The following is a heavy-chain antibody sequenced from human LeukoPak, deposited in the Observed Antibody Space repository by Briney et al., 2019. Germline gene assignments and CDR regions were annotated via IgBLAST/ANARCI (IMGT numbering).Heavy chain of an antibody. Sequence: SETLSLTCTVSGDSISSSYWSWIRQPPGKGLEWIGSIYYSGSTYYNPSLKSRVTISVDTSKNQFSLKLSSVTAADTAVYYCAREVAGTPGAFDIWGQGTMVTVSS. J-gene: IGHJ3*02. D-gene: IGHD6-19*01. CDR3: AREVAGTPGAFDI. CDR1: GDSISSSY. V-gene: IGHV4-39*02. CDR2: IYYSGST.